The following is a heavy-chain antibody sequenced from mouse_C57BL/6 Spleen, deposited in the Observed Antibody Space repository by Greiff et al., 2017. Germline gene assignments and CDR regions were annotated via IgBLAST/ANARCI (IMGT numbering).Heavy chain of an antibody. CDR2: IYPGDGDT. Sequence: QVQLQQSGPELVKPGASVQISCKASGYAFSSSWMNWVKQRPGKGLEWIGRIYPGDGDTNYNGKFKGKATLTADKSSSTAYMQLSSLTSEDSAVYFCARDYGMDYWGQGTSVTVSS. CDR3: ARDYGMDY. V-gene: IGHV1-82*01. CDR1: GYAFSSSW. J-gene: IGHJ4*01.